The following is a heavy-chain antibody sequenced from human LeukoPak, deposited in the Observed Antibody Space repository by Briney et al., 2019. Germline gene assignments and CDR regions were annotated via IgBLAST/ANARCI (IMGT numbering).Heavy chain of an antibody. Sequence: GGSLRLSCVVSGFTFDEHGISWVRQAPGKGLEWVSSIGSSGYSTYYADSVKGRFTISRDNSDNTLYLQMSSLRAEDTAVYYCVKDRGGYCSSTSCSLYFDFWGQGTLVTVSS. CDR2: IGSSGYST. D-gene: IGHD2-2*01. J-gene: IGHJ4*02. CDR3: VKDRGGYCSSTSCSLYFDF. CDR1: GFTFDEHG. V-gene: IGHV3-23*01.